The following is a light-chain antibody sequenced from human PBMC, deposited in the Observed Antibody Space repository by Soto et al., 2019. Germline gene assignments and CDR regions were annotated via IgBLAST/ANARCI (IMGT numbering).Light chain of an antibody. V-gene: IGKV2-28*01. CDR1: QSLLQRNGYNY. J-gene: IGKJ2*01. CDR3: MQAPQTPPYA. Sequence: DVVMTQSPLSLAVTPGESASISCRSSQSLLQRNGYNYVDWYLQKPGQSPHILIYLGSLRAGVVPDRVSGSGSGTDFTLRISRMEAEDVGVYYCMQAPQTPPYAFGQGNRVEIK. CDR2: LGS.